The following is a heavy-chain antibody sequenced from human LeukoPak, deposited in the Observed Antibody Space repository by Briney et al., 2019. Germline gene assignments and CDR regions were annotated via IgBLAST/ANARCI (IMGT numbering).Heavy chain of an antibody. V-gene: IGHV3-21*01. CDR3: ARVGHYYYGMDV. J-gene: IGHJ6*02. CDR1: GFTFSSYS. CDR2: ISSSSSYI. Sequence: GGSLRLSCEASGFTFSSYSMNWVRQAPGKGLEWVSSISSSSSYIYYADSVKGRFTISRDNAKNSLYLQMNSLRAEDTAVYYCARVGHYYYGMDVWGQGTTVTVSS.